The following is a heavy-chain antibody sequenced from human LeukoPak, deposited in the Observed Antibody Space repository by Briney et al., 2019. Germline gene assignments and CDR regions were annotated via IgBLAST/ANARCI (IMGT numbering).Heavy chain of an antibody. J-gene: IGHJ4*02. D-gene: IGHD4-23*01. Sequence: SQTLSPTCAVSGGSISSGGYSWSWIRQPPGKGLEWIGYIYHSGSTYYNPSLKSRVTISVDRSKNQFSLKLSSVTAADTAVYYCARAGSTVVTPFDYWGQGTLVTVSS. CDR3: ARAGSTVVTPFDY. CDR2: IYHSGST. V-gene: IGHV4-30-2*01. CDR1: GGSISSGGYS.